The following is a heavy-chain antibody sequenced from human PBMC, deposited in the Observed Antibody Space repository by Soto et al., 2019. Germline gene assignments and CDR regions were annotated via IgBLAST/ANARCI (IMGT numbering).Heavy chain of an antibody. J-gene: IGHJ4*02. V-gene: IGHV4-31*03. CDR3: ARVEAGGIGSSSWYRGYYFDY. CDR1: GGSISSGSYY. Sequence: QVQLQESGPGLVKPSQTLSLTCTVSGGSISSGSYYWSWIRQHPGKGLEWIGYIYYSGSTYYNPSLKSRVTISVDTSKNQFSLKLSSVTAADTAVYYCARVEAGGIGSSSWYRGYYFDYWGQGTLVTVSS. D-gene: IGHD6-13*01. CDR2: IYYSGST.